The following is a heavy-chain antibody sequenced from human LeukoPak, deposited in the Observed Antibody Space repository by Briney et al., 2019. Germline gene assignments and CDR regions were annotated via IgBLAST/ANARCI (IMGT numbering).Heavy chain of an antibody. J-gene: IGHJ4*02. D-gene: IGHD3-16*01. V-gene: IGHV3-23*01. CDR1: GFAFSGSS. CDR3: AYHPGGSFDY. Sequence: GGSLRLSCGASGFAFSGSSMSWVRQAPGKGLEWVSTISGSAGTTYYADSVKGRFTIFRDFSDNILYLFLSSLKAEDAAIYYCAYHPGGSFDYWGQGTLASVSS. CDR2: ISGSAGTT.